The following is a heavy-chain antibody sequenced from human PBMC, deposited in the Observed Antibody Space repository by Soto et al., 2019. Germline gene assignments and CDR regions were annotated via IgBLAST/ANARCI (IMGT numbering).Heavy chain of an antibody. CDR2: IYSGGST. Sequence: PGGSLRLSCAASGFTVSSNYMSWVRQAPGKGLEWVSVIYSGGSTYYADSVKGRFTISRDNSKNTLYLQMNSLRAEDTVVYYCAKAMVVDYYYFDYWGQGTLVTVSS. V-gene: IGHV3-53*01. CDR3: AKAMVVDYYYFDY. D-gene: IGHD2-21*01. J-gene: IGHJ4*02. CDR1: GFTVSSNY.